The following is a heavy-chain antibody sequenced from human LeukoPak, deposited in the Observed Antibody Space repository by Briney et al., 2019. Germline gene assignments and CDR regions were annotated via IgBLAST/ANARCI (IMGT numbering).Heavy chain of an antibody. J-gene: IGHJ4*02. D-gene: IGHD3-3*01. Sequence: SETLSLTCAVYGGSFSGYYWSWIRQPPGKGLEWIGEINHSGSTNYNPSLKSRVTISVDTSKNQFSLKLSSVTAADTAVYYCARGGIRFLEWLLYSSTPFDYWGQGTLVTVSS. CDR3: ARGGIRFLEWLLYSSTPFDY. V-gene: IGHV4-34*01. CDR1: GGSFSGYY. CDR2: INHSGST.